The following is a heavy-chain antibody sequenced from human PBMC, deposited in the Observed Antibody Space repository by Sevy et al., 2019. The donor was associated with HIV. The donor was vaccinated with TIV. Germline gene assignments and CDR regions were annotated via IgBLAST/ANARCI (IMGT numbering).Heavy chain of an antibody. CDR3: ARDSLGYYYYMDV. J-gene: IGHJ6*03. Sequence: SETLSLTCTVSGGTISSYYWSWIRQPPGKGLEWIGYIYYSGSTTYNPSLKSRVTISVDTSQNQFSLKLSSVTAADTAVYYWARDSLGYYYYMDVWGKGTTVTVSS. CDR1: GGTISSYY. V-gene: IGHV4-59*01. D-gene: IGHD7-27*01. CDR2: IYYSGST.